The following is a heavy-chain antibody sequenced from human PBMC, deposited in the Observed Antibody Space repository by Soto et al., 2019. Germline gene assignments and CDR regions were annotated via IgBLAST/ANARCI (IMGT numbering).Heavy chain of an antibody. J-gene: IGHJ4*02. V-gene: IGHV1-69*01. CDR3: ARDSLPYGSGSYYNVGDY. CDR2: IIPIFGTA. D-gene: IGHD3-10*01. Sequence: QVQLVQSGAEVKKPGSSVKVSCKASGGTFSSYAISWVRQAPVQGLEWMGGIIPIFGTANYAQKFQGRVMITADESTRTAYMELSSLRSEDTAVYYCARDSLPYGSGSYYNVGDYWGQGTLVTVSS. CDR1: GGTFSSYA.